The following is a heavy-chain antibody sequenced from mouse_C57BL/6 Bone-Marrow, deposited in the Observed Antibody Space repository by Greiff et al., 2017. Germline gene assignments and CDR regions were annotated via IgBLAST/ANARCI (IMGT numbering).Heavy chain of an antibody. J-gene: IGHJ3*01. CDR2: IDPSDSYT. Sequence: VQLQQSGAELVMPGASVKLSCKASGYTFTSYWMHWVKQRPGQGLEWIGEIDPSDSYTTYNQKFKGKSTLTVDKSSSTAYMQLSSLTSEDSAVYYCAREAHYYGSSYAFAYWGQGTLVTVSA. V-gene: IGHV1-69*01. D-gene: IGHD1-1*01. CDR1: GYTFTSYW. CDR3: AREAHYYGSSYAFAY.